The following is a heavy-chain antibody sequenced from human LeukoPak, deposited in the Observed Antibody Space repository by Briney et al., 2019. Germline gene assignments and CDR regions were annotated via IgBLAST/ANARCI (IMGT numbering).Heavy chain of an antibody. CDR3: AGFLDY. CDR1: GFTFSSYT. J-gene: IGHJ4*02. D-gene: IGHD3-10*01. Sequence: GGSLRLSCAASGFTFSSYTMNWVRQAPGKGLEWVSYISSSSSTIHYADSVKGRFTISRDNAKKSLYLQMNSLRDEDTAVYYCAGFLDYWGQGTLVTVSS. CDR2: ISSSSSTI. V-gene: IGHV3-48*02.